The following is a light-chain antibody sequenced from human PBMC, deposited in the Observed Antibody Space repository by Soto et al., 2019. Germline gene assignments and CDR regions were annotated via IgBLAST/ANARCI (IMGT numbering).Light chain of an antibody. CDR1: SSDVGAHNL. Sequence: QSVLTQPRSVSGSPGQSVTISCTGTSSDVGAHNLVSWYQQHPGRAPKLMIYAVSNRPSGVSNRFSGSKSGNTASLTISGLQAEDEADYYCCSLTTRDSHVFGTGTKV. CDR2: AVS. J-gene: IGLJ1*01. CDR3: CSLTTRDSHV. V-gene: IGLV2-11*01.